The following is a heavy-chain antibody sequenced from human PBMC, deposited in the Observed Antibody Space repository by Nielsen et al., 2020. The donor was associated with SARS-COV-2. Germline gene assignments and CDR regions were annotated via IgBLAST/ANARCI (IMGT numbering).Heavy chain of an antibody. V-gene: IGHV3-30*03. J-gene: IGHJ6*02. CDR3: ARVAAAAGTFYYYAIDV. CDR1: GFTFSNCW. CDR2: ISYDGRNK. D-gene: IGHD6-13*01. Sequence: GGSLRLSCAASGFTFSNCWMSWVRQAPGKGLEWVAAISYDGRNKYYADSAKGRFTISRDNPKNTLSLEMNSLRADDTAVYYCARVAAAAGTFYYYAIDVWGQGTTVTVSS.